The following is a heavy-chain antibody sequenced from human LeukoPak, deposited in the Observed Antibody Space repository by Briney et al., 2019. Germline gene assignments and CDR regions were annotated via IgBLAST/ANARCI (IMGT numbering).Heavy chain of an antibody. CDR2: INHSGST. J-gene: IGHJ4*02. V-gene: IGHV4-34*01. CDR3: ARSYCSSTSCYGFDY. Sequence: SETLSLTCAVYGGSFSGYYWSWIRQPPGKGLEWIGEINHSGSTNYNPSLKSRVTISVDTSKNQFSLKLSSVTAADTAVHYCARSYCSSTSCYGFDYWGQGTLVTVSS. CDR1: GGSFSGYY. D-gene: IGHD2-2*01.